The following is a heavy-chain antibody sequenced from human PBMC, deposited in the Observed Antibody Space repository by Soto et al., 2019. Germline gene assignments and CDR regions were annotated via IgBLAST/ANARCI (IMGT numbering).Heavy chain of an antibody. Sequence: SETLSLTCTVSGGSVSSGSYYWSWIRQPPGKGLEWIGYIYYSGSTNYNPSLKSRVTISVDTSKNQFSLKLSSVTAADTAVYYCARELRRNWFDPWGQGTLVTVSS. CDR2: IYYSGST. D-gene: IGHD4-17*01. V-gene: IGHV4-61*01. J-gene: IGHJ5*02. CDR1: GGSVSSGSYY. CDR3: ARELRRNWFDP.